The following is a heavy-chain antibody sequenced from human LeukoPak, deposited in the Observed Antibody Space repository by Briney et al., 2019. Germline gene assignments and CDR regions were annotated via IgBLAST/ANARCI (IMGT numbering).Heavy chain of an antibody. CDR2: MNPNSGNT. V-gene: IGHV1-8*01. J-gene: IGHJ4*02. CDR1: GYTFTSYD. D-gene: IGHD5-18*01. Sequence: ASVKVSCKASGYTFTSYDINWVRQATGQGLEWMGWMNPNSGNTGYAQKFQGRVTMTRNTSISTAYMELSSLRSEDTAVYYCARVVRRDTAMVPNWGQGTLVTVSS. CDR3: ARVVRRDTAMVPN.